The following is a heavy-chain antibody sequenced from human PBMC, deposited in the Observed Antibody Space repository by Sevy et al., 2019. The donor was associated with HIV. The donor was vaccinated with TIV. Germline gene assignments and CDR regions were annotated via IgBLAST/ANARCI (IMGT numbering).Heavy chain of an antibody. CDR2: IRYDGSNK. D-gene: IGHD2-2*01. CDR3: AKDPLEGYCSSTSCYAGEPYGMDV. J-gene: IGHJ6*02. CDR1: GFTFSSYG. Sequence: GGSLRLSCAASGFTFSSYGMHWVRQAPGKGLEWVAFIRYDGSNKYYADSVKGRFTISRDNSKNTLYLQMNSLRAEDTVVYYCAKDPLEGYCSSTSCYAGEPYGMDVWGQGTTVTVSS. V-gene: IGHV3-30*02.